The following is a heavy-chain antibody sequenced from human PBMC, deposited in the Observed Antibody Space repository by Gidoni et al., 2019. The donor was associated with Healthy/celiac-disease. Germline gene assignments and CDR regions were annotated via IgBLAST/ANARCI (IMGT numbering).Heavy chain of an antibody. CDR1: GFTVSSNY. Sequence: EVQLVESGGGLIQPGGSLSLSCASSGFTVSSNYMSWVRQAPGKGLEWVSVIYSGGSTYYADSVKGRFTISRDNSKNTLYLQMNSLRAEDTAVYYCARSNYCSGGSCYSDWDYYYGMDVWGQGTTVTVSS. D-gene: IGHD2-15*01. J-gene: IGHJ6*02. CDR3: ARSNYCSGGSCYSDWDYYYGMDV. V-gene: IGHV3-53*01. CDR2: IYSGGST.